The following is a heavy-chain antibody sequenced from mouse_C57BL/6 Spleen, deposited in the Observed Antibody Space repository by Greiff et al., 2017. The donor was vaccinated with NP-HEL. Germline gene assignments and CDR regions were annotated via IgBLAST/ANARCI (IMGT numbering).Heavy chain of an antibody. Sequence: DVQLLESGPGMVKPSQSLSLTCTVTGYSITSGYDWHWIRHFPGNKLEWMGYISYSGSTNYNPSLKSRISITHDTSKNHFFLKLNSVTTEDTATYYCASGNWSWFAYWGQGTLVTVSA. CDR2: ISYSGST. J-gene: IGHJ3*01. CDR3: ASGNWSWFAY. V-gene: IGHV3-1*01. D-gene: IGHD4-1*01. CDR1: GYSITSGYD.